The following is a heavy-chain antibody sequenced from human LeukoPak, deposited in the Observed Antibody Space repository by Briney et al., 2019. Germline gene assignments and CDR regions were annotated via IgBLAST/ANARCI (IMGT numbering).Heavy chain of an antibody. CDR3: ARSADSSSWYGWNYFDY. D-gene: IGHD6-13*01. J-gene: IGHJ4*02. Sequence: GGSLRLSCAASGFTFSSHAMSWVRQAPGKGLEWVSSISDSGRTIYYADSVKGRFTISRDNAKNSLYLQMNSLRAEDTAVYYCARSADSSSWYGWNYFDYWGQGTLVTVSS. V-gene: IGHV3-21*01. CDR1: GFTFSSHA. CDR2: ISDSGRTI.